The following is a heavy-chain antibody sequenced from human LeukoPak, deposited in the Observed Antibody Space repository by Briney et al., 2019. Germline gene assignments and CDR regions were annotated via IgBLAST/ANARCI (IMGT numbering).Heavy chain of an antibody. CDR3: ASNPDYYDSRQYDY. Sequence: PGGSLRLSRAASGFTFSSYSMNWVRQAPGKGLEWVSSISSSSSYIYYADSVKGRFTISRDNAKNSLYLQMNSLRAEDTAVYYCASNPDYYDSRQYDYWGQGTLGTVSS. V-gene: IGHV3-21*01. CDR2: ISSSSSYI. J-gene: IGHJ4*02. D-gene: IGHD3-22*01. CDR1: GFTFSSYS.